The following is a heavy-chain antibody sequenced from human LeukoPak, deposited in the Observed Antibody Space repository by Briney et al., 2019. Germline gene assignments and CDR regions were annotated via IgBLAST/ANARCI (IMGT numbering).Heavy chain of an antibody. D-gene: IGHD4-17*01. Sequence: GGSLRLSCVASGFTLSGYEMNWVRQAPGKGLEWVSYISNSGSTIYYADSVKGRFTISRDNAKNSLYLQMNSLRAEDMAVYYCVREYHDYGDSDAFDIWGQGTMVTVS. CDR3: VREYHDYGDSDAFDI. J-gene: IGHJ3*02. V-gene: IGHV3-48*03. CDR2: ISNSGSTI. CDR1: GFTLSGYE.